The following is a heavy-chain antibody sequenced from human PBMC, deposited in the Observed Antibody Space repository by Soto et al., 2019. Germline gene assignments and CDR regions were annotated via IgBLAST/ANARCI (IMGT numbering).Heavy chain of an antibody. CDR1: GYTFTIYG. CDR2: ISAYNGNT. J-gene: IGHJ5*02. D-gene: IGHD2-2*02. CDR3: ARDEYPQKNLFDP. V-gene: IGHV1-18*01. Sequence: QVQLVQSGAEVKKPGASVKVSCKASGYTFTIYGISWVRHAPGQGLEWMGWISAYNGNTNYAQKLQGRVTMTTDTSTSTAYMELRSLRSVYTAVYYCARDEYPQKNLFDPWVQGTLVNVSA.